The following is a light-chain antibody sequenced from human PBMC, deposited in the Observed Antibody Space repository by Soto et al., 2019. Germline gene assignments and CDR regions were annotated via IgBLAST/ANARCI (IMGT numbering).Light chain of an antibody. CDR3: QQYADSPIT. J-gene: IGKJ5*01. CDR1: QGISSF. CDR2: GVS. V-gene: IGKV3-20*01. Sequence: TQSPSSLSASVGDSVTITCRASQGISSFLAWYQQRPGQAPRLLLYGVSSRATGIPDRFSGSGSETDFTLAISRVEPEDFAVYFCQQYADSPITFGQGTRLRL.